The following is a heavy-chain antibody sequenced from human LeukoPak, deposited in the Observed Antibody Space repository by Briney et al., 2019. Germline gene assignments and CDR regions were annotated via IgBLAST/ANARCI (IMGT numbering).Heavy chain of an antibody. CDR2: INHSGST. V-gene: IGHV4-34*01. Sequence: PSETLSLTCAVYGGSFSGYYWSWIRQPPGKGLEWIGEINHSGSTNYNPSLKSRVTISVDTSKNQFSLKLSSVTAADTAVYYCARVVVLISCSSTSCYRLPYYYYGMDVWGQGTTVTVSS. D-gene: IGHD2-2*01. J-gene: IGHJ6*02. CDR3: ARVVVLISCSSTSCYRLPYYYYGMDV. CDR1: GGSFSGYY.